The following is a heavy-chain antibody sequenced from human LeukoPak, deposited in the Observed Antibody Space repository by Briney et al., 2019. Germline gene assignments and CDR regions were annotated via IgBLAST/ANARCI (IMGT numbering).Heavy chain of an antibody. CDR3: AKDLILSIHVNPLIFDY. D-gene: IGHD2-21*01. V-gene: IGHV3-30*18. Sequence: GRSLRLSCAASGFTLSSYGMHGVRQAPGKGLEWVAVISYDGSNKYYADSVKGRFTISRDNSKNTLYLQMNSLRAEDTAVYYCAKDLILSIHVNPLIFDYWGQGTLVTVSS. CDR2: ISYDGSNK. J-gene: IGHJ4*02. CDR1: GFTLSSYG.